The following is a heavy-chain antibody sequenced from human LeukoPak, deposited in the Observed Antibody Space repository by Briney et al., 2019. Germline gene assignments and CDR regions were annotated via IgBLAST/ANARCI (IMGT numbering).Heavy chain of an antibody. CDR2: ISGDGGST. CDR3: ARESGKFDY. V-gene: IGHV3-43*02. Sequence: PGGSLRLSCAASGFTFDYSAMHWVRQAPGKGLEWVSLISGDGGSTYYTDSVKGRFTISRDNSKNSLSLEMNSLRTEDTAMYYCARESGKFDYWGQGTLVAVSS. J-gene: IGHJ4*02. CDR1: GFTFDYSA.